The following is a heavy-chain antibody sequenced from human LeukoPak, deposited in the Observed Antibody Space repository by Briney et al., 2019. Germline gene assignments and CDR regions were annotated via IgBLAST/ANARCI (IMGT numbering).Heavy chain of an antibody. V-gene: IGHV3-7*01. CDR1: GFTFSSYA. Sequence: PGGSVRLSCAASGFTFSSYAMTWVRQAPGKGLEWVANIKQDGSEKYYVDSVRGRFTISRDNAKNSLYLQMNSLRAEDTAVYYCARYGTIVAAGTFDYWGRGTLVTVSS. CDR2: IKQDGSEK. CDR3: ARYGTIVAAGTFDY. D-gene: IGHD6-13*01. J-gene: IGHJ4*02.